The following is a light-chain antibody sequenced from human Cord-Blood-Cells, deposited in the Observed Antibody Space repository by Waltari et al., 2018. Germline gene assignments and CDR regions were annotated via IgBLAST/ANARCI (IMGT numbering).Light chain of an antibody. CDR1: SSDVGSYNL. V-gene: IGLV2-23*01. Sequence: QSALTQPASVSGSPGQSITISCTGTSSDVGSYNLVSWYQQHPGKAPRLMSYEGSKRHSGVSNRMSGSKAGNTASLTISGIQAEDEADYYCCSYAGSSTWVFGGGTKMTVL. J-gene: IGLJ3*02. CDR3: CSYAGSSTWV. CDR2: EGS.